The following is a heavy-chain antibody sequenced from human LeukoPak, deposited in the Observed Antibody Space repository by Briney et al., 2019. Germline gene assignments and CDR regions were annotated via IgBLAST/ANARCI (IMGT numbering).Heavy chain of an antibody. D-gene: IGHD1-14*01. CDR3: ARASELDY. J-gene: IGHJ4*02. Sequence: GGSLRLSCTASGFSVTNDYMSWVRQTPGKGLECVAMIYTADATHYADSVKGRLTISRDSSKNTVYLQMKSLRAEDTAVYYCARASELDYWGQGTLVTVSS. CDR2: IYTADAT. V-gene: IGHV3-53*01. CDR1: GFSVTNDY.